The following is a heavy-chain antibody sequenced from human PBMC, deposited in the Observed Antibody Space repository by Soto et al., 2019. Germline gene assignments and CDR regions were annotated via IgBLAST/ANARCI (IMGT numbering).Heavy chain of an antibody. Sequence: SETLSLTCTVSGGSISSYYWSWIRQPPGKGLEXXGXIYXXXXXNXXPPLKSRVTISVDTSKNQFSLKLSSVTAADTAVYYCARAYSSSAPYDWGQGTLVTVS. CDR2: IYXXXXX. D-gene: IGHD6-6*01. J-gene: IGHJ4*02. V-gene: IGHV4-59*01. CDR3: ARAYSSSAPYD. CDR1: GGSISSYY.